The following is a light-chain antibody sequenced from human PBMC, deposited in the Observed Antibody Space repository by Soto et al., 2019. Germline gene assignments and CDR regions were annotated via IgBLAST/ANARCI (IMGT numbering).Light chain of an antibody. J-gene: IGKJ1*01. CDR2: GAS. Sequence: EIVLTHSPGTLSLSPGERATLSWSASQSVSSSYLAWYQQKPGQAPRLLIYGASTRATGIPARFSGSGSGTEFTLTISSLQSEDFAVYYCQQYNNWPPTWTFGQGTKVDIK. V-gene: IGKV3-15*01. CDR3: QQYNNWPPTWT. CDR1: QSVSSSY.